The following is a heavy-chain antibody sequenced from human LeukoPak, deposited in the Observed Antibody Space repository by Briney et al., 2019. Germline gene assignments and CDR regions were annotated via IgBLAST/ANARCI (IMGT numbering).Heavy chain of an antibody. CDR1: GYTFTGYY. CDR3: ARDPHDRHIVVVPLYYFDY. Sequence: ASVTVSCKASGYTFTGYYMHWVRQAPGQGLEWMGWINPNSGGTNYAQKFQGRVTMTRERSISTAYMELSRLRDDDTSVYYCARDPHDRHIVVVPLYYFDYWGQGTLVTVSS. J-gene: IGHJ4*02. V-gene: IGHV1-2*02. D-gene: IGHD2-2*01. CDR2: INPNSGGT.